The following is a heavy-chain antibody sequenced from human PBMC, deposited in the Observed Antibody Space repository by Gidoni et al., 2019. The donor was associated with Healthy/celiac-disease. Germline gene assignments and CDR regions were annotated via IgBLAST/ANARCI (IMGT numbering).Heavy chain of an antibody. V-gene: IGHV3-30-3*01. J-gene: IGHJ4*02. CDR3: ARDQVSTMVRGVRGFGYFDY. CDR2: ISYDGSNK. CDR1: GFTFSRYA. D-gene: IGHD3-10*01. Sequence: QVQLVQSGGGVVQPWWSLRLACAASGFTFSRYAMHWVRQAPGKGLEWVAVISYDGSNKYYADSVKGRFTISRDNSKNTLYLQMNSLRAEDTAVYYCARDQVSTMVRGVRGFGYFDYWGQGTLVTVSS.